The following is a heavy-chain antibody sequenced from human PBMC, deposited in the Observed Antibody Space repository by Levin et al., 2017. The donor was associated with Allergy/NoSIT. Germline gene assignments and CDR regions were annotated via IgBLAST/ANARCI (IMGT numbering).Heavy chain of an antibody. D-gene: IGHD3-10*01. CDR3: ARGGNQQPGEADY. J-gene: IGHJ4*02. Sequence: PSETLSLTCTVSGGSITSYYWSWIRQPPGKGLEWIGYIYYSGSTNYNPSLQSRVTISVDTSKNLFSLTLTSVTAADTAMYYCARGGNQQPGEADYWGQGTPVTVSS. CDR1: GGSITSYY. V-gene: IGHV4-59*01. CDR2: IYYSGST.